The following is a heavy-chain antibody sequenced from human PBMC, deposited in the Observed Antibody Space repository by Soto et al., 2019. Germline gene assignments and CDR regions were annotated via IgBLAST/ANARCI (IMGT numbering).Heavy chain of an antibody. V-gene: IGHV3-7*03. D-gene: IGHD5-18*01. J-gene: IGHJ4*02. CDR2: IKQDGSEK. Sequence: GLGWVANIKQDGSEKYYVDSVKGRFTISRDNAKNSLYLQINSLRAEDTAVYYCAREDHVDTAMAIPLDYWGQGTLVTSPQ. CDR3: AREDHVDTAMAIPLDY.